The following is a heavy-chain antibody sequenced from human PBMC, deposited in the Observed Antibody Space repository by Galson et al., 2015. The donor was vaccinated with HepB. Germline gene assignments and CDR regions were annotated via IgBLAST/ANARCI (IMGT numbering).Heavy chain of an antibody. Sequence: QSGAEVKKPGESLRISCKGSGYSFTSYWISWVRQMPGKGLEWMGRIDPSDSYTNYSPSFQGHVTISADKSISTAYLQWSSLKASDTAMYYCARHQSPPQDTAMDHDAFDVWGQGTMVTVSS. V-gene: IGHV5-10-1*01. CDR1: GYSFTSYW. J-gene: IGHJ3*01. D-gene: IGHD5-18*01. CDR3: ARHQSPPQDTAMDHDAFDV. CDR2: IDPSDSYT.